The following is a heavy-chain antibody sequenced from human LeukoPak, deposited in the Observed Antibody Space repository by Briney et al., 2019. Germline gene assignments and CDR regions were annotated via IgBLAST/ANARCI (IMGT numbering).Heavy chain of an antibody. CDR1: GFTLSSYA. J-gene: IGHJ4*02. V-gene: IGHV3-23*01. CDR3: AKDLMSGGRLAEFDY. D-gene: IGHD6-19*01. Sequence: GGSLRLSCAASGFTLSSYAMSCVRQAPWKGLEWVSAIRGSGGSTYYADSVKGRFTISRDNSKNTLYLQMNSLSAEDTAVYYCAKDLMSGGRLAEFDYWGQGTLVTVSS. CDR2: IRGSGGST.